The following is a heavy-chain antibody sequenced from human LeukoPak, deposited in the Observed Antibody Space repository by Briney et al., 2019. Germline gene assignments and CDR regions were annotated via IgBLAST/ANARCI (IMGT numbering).Heavy chain of an antibody. CDR2: IKQDGGEK. CDR3: ARVPGVTRYFDS. J-gene: IGHJ4*02. V-gene: IGHV3-7*01. CDR1: GFTFTCCW. D-gene: IGHD4-23*01. Sequence: GGSLRLSCAASGFTFTCCWMSWVRQTPGKGLEWVASIKQDGGEKFYADSVEGRFTISRDNAKNSLYLQLNSLRAEDTAVYYCARVPGVTRYFDSWGQGFLVTVSS.